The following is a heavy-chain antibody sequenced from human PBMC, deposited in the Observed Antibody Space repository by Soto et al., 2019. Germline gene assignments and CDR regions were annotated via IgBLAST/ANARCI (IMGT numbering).Heavy chain of an antibody. J-gene: IGHJ4*02. Sequence: QVQLVQSGAEVKKPGASVKVSCKASGYTFASYAISWMRQAPGQGLEGMGWISAYNGNTNYAQKLQGRVTMTTDTSTSTADMELRSLRSDDTAVYYCARDPPPPDYWGQGTLVTVSS. CDR3: ARDPPPPDY. CDR1: GYTFASYA. V-gene: IGHV1-18*01. CDR2: ISAYNGNT.